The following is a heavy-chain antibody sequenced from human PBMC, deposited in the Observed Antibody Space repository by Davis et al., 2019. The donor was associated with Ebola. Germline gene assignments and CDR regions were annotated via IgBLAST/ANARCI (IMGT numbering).Heavy chain of an antibody. CDR3: ARHINYGDYGSGWFDP. J-gene: IGHJ5*02. D-gene: IGHD4-17*01. V-gene: IGHV1-8*01. CDR2: MNPHSGNT. Sequence: AASVKVSCKASGYSFTSHDVNWVRQATGQGLEWMGWMNPHSGNTGYAQKFQGRITMTRNTSLSTAYMEVTSLRSEDTAVYYCARHINYGDYGSGWFDPWGQGTLVSVSS. CDR1: GYSFTSHD.